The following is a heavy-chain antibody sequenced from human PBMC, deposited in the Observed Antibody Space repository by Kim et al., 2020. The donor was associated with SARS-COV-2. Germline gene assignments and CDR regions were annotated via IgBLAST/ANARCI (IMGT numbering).Heavy chain of an antibody. V-gene: IGHV4-4*02. CDR1: RGSISSSNW. D-gene: IGHD3-16*01. CDR2: IYHSGST. J-gene: IGHJ4*02. Sequence: SETLSLTCAVSRGSISSSNWWSWVRQPPGKGLEWIGEIYHSGSTNYNPSLKSRVTILVDKSKNQFSLKLSSVTAADTAVYYCARGGRWPRYFDYWGQGTLVTVSS. CDR3: ARGGRWPRYFDY.